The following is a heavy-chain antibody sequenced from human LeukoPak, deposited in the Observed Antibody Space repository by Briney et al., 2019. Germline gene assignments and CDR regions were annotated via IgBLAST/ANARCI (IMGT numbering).Heavy chain of an antibody. J-gene: IGHJ4*02. CDR2: FDPEDGET. Sequence: ASVKVSCKVSGYTLTELSMRWVRQAPGKGLEWMGGFDPEDGETIYAQKFQGRVTMTEDTSTDTAYMELSSLRSEDTAVYYCATGDPLLVIRPRILDYWGQGTLVTVSS. CDR3: ATGDPLLVIRPRILDY. CDR1: GYTLTELS. D-gene: IGHD3-9*01. V-gene: IGHV1-24*01.